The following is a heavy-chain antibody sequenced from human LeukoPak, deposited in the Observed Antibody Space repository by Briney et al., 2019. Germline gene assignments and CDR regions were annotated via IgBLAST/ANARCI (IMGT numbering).Heavy chain of an antibody. V-gene: IGHV4-39*07. CDR3: ARGRYYGSGSYLDP. CDR1: GGSISSSSYY. D-gene: IGHD3-10*01. CDR2: IYYSGST. Sequence: SETLSLTCTVSGGSISSSSYYWGWIRQPPGKGLEWIGSIYYSGSTYYNPSLKSRATISVDTSKNQFSLKLSSVTAADTAVYYCARGRYYGSGSYLDPWGQGTLVTVSS. J-gene: IGHJ5*02.